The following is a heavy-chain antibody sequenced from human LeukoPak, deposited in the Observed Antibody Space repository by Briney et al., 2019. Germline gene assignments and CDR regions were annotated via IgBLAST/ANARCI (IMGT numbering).Heavy chain of an antibody. CDR2: INPGGSEE. D-gene: IGHD5-12*01. J-gene: IGHJ4*02. CDR3: ARWGLAYSIDY. V-gene: IGHV3-7*01. Sequence: GGALRLSCAASGFTFSTYWMGWVRQAPGKGLERVALINPGGSEEYYVDYLKGRFAISRDDAQTSLHLQMDNLRVEDTAVYSCARWGLAYSIDYWGQGTLVTVPS. CDR1: GFTFSTYW.